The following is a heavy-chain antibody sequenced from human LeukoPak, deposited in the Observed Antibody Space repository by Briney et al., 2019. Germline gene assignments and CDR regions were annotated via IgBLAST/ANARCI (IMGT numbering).Heavy chain of an antibody. V-gene: IGHV3-30*04. D-gene: IGHD6-13*01. J-gene: IGHJ4*02. CDR1: GFTFSSYA. Sequence: GGSLRLSCAASGFTFSSYAMHWVRQAPGKGLEWVAVISYDGSNKYYADSVKGRFTISRDNSKNTLYLQTNSLRAEDTAVYYCARYSSSWSRGDYWGQGTLVTVSS. CDR2: ISYDGSNK. CDR3: ARYSSSWSRGDY.